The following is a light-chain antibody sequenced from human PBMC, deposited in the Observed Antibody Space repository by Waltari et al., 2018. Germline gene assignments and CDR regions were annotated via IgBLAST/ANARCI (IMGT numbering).Light chain of an antibody. CDR1: PSVSRTY. CDR2: GTS. J-gene: IGKJ1*01. CDR3: QQYGGSVWT. V-gene: IGKV3-20*01. Sequence: EVLLTQSPGTLSLSPGERATLSCRASPSVSRTYFAWYQQKPGRAPRLLIHGTSNRATGIPERFSGSVSETDFTLTIDRLEPEDFAVYYCQQYGGSVWTFGQGTKVEVK.